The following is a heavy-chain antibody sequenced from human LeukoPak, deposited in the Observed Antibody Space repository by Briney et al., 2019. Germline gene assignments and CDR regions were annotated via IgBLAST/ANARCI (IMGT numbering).Heavy chain of an antibody. CDR3: ARELVRSRYYYGSGSYSPFDY. CDR2: INPNSGGT. V-gene: IGHV1-2*02. CDR1: GYTFTGYY. Sequence: ASVKVSCKASGYTFTGYYMHWVRQAPGQGLEWMGWINPNSGGTNYAQKFQGRVTMTRDTSISTAYMELSRLRSDDTAVYYCARELVRSRYYYGSGSYSPFDYWGQGTLVTVSS. J-gene: IGHJ4*02. D-gene: IGHD3-10*01.